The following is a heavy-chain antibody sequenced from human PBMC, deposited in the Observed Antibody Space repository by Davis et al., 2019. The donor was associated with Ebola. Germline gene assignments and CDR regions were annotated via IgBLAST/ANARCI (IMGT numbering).Heavy chain of an antibody. CDR2: IYYSGST. CDR1: GGSISSYY. D-gene: IGHD1-26*01. J-gene: IGHJ6*02. V-gene: IGHV4-59*01. CDR3: ARTSERKPGTPYYYGMDV. Sequence: PSETLSLTCTVSGGSISSYYWSWIRQPPGKGLEWIGYIYYSGSTNYNPSLKSRVTISVDTSKNQFSLKLSSVTAADTAVYYCARTSERKPGTPYYYGMDVWGQGTTVTVSS.